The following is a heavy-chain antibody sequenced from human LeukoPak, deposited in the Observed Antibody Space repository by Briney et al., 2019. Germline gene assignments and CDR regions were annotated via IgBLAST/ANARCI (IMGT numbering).Heavy chain of an antibody. CDR3: VNPGWYYDSSGYSYYYGMDV. V-gene: IGHV3-7*05. CDR2: IKYDESEK. Sequence: GGSLRLSCAASGFTFSSSWMSWLRQAPGKGLEWVANIKYDESEKYYVDSVKGRFTISRDNAKNSLYLRMDTLRAEDTAVYYCVNPGWYYDSSGYSYYYGMDVWGQGTTVTVSS. J-gene: IGHJ6*02. CDR1: GFTFSSSW. D-gene: IGHD3-22*01.